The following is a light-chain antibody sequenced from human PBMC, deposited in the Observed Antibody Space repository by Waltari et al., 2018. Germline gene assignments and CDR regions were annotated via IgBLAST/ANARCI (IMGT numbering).Light chain of an antibody. Sequence: DIVVTQSPHSLSLSLGERATISCKSSQSVFYNSNNKNFLAWYQQKPGQAPKLLIYWASIRNYGVPDRFSGSGSGTDFTLTINNVQAEDVAVYYCQQYYNAPQTFGQGTKVEVK. V-gene: IGKV4-1*01. J-gene: IGKJ1*01. CDR2: WAS. CDR1: QSVFYNSNNKNF. CDR3: QQYYNAPQT.